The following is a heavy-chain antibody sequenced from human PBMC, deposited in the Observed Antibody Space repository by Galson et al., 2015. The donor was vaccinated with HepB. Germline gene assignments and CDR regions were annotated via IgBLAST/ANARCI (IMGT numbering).Heavy chain of an antibody. CDR2: IWVDGTNK. D-gene: IGHD3-3*01. CDR3: AREGDPHIYWSALDF. V-gene: IGHV3-33*01. Sequence: SLRLSCAASGFTFSSHGMNWVRQAPGKGLEWVATIWVDGTNKFYADSVKGRFTISRDNSKNTLSLQMNSLRADDTAVHYCAREGDPHIYWSALDFWGQGILVTVSS. CDR1: GFTFSSHG. J-gene: IGHJ4*02.